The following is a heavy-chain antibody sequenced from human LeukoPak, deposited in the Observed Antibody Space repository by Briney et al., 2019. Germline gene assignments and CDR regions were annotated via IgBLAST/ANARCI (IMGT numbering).Heavy chain of an antibody. CDR3: ARVFSGYGATQGAFDI. V-gene: IGHV3-20*04. CDR2: INWNGGST. CDR1: GFTFDDYG. D-gene: IGHD4-17*01. J-gene: IGHJ3*02. Sequence: GGSLRLSCAASGFTFDDYGMSWVRQAPGKGLEWVSGINWNGGSTGYADSVKGRFTISRDNAKNSLYLQMNSLRAEDTALYYCARVFSGYGATQGAFDIWGQGTMVTVSS.